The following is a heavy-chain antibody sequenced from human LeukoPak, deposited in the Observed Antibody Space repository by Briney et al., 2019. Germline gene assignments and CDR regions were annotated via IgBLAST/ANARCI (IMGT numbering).Heavy chain of an antibody. CDR2: SRNKASSYTT. CDR1: GFNFSDYY. D-gene: IGHD1/OR15-1a*01. CDR3: GRIAINANKGMGV. J-gene: IGHJ6*01. Sequence: PSESQSLSCAASGFNFSDYYIDWIRQAPGKGLEWVGRSRNKASSYTTEYPASVVRKFASSRNISDSPLYLQMNSVRTDDTAVDYCGRIAINANKGMGVWGQRTTVTVST. V-gene: IGHV3-72*01.